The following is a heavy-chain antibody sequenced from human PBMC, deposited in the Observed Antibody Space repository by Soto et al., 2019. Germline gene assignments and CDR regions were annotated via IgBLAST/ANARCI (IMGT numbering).Heavy chain of an antibody. CDR3: ARVRGIAARDYYYYGMDV. D-gene: IGHD6-6*01. V-gene: IGHV1-69*13. J-gene: IGHJ6*02. CDR1: GGTFSSYA. CDR2: IIPIFGTA. Sequence: SVKVSCKASGGTFSSYAISWVRQAPGQGLEWMGGIIPIFGTANYAQKFQGRVTITADESTSTAYMELSSLRSEDTAVYYCARVRGIAARDYYYYGMDVWGQGTTVTVSS.